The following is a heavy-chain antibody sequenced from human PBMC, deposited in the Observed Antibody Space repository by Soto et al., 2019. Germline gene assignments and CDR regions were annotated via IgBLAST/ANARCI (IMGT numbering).Heavy chain of an antibody. CDR2: INPNSGDT. V-gene: IGHV1-2*02. CDR1: GYTFNDYH. Sequence: VASVKVSCKTSGYTFNDYHLHWVRQAPGQGLEWMGSINPNSGDTDYAQRFQGRVTLTRDTSIRTVYMELSILRSDDTAVYYCARRRLTTGTDYFDHWGQGTLVTVSS. CDR3: ARRRLTTGTDYFDH. J-gene: IGHJ4*02. D-gene: IGHD1-1*01.